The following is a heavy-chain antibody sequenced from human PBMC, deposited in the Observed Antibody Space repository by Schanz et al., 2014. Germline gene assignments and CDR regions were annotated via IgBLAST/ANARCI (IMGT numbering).Heavy chain of an antibody. CDR3: ARLSRYYGLDA. V-gene: IGHV4-30-4*07. J-gene: IGHJ6*02. CDR2: IFFSGSA. D-gene: IGHD3-16*02. Sequence: QVQLQESGPGLVKPSQTLSLTCAVSGGSISSGGYSWSWIRQPPGKGLEWIGCIFFSGSAYYNPSLKSRFTISVDPSKKQFSLRLSSVTAADTAVYYCARLSRYYGLDAWGQGTTVTVSS. CDR1: GGSISSGGYS.